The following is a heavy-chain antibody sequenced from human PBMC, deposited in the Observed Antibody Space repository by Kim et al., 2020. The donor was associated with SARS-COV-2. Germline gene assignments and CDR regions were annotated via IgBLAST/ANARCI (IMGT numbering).Heavy chain of an antibody. V-gene: IGHV4-30-2*05. Sequence: YYNPSLKSRVTISVETSKNQFSRRRSAGTAANTAVYYCARGGAPQWLVRKWGEGTLVTVSS. CDR3: ARGGAPQWLVRK. J-gene: IGHJ4*02. D-gene: IGHD6-19*01.